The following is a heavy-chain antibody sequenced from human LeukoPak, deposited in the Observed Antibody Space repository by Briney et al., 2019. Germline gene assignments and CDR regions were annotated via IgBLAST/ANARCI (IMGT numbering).Heavy chain of an antibody. J-gene: IGHJ4*02. Sequence: SETLSLTCTVSGGSISSSSYYWGWIRQPPGKGLEWIGSIYYSGTAYYNPSLKSRVTISVDTSENQFSLKLRSVTAADTAVYYCARHLVSSGWYRYFGYWGQGALVTVSS. V-gene: IGHV4-39*01. CDR2: IYYSGTA. D-gene: IGHD6-19*01. CDR3: ARHLVSSGWYRYFGY. CDR1: GGSISSSSYY.